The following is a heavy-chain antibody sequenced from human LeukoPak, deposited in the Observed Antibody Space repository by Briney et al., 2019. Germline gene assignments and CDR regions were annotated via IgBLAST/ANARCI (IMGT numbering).Heavy chain of an antibody. CDR1: GFTFSSYG. V-gene: IGHV3-30*18. J-gene: IGHJ6*02. CDR2: ISYDGSNK. Sequence: GGSLRLSCAASGFTFSSYGMHWVRQAPGKGLEWVAVISYDGSNKYYADSVKGRFTISRDNSKNTLYLQMNSLRAEDTAVYYCAKENGPDYGMDVWGQGTTVTVSS. CDR3: AKENGPDYGMDV.